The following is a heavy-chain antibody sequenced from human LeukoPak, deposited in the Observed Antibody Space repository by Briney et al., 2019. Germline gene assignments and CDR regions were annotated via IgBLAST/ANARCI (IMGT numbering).Heavy chain of an antibody. V-gene: IGHV4-4*02. Sequence: SGTLSLTCGVSGGSISNTNWWTWVRQPPGKGLEWIGEVDLLGRTNYNPSLKSRVAISVDKSENHISLWLTSVTATDTAVYYCAREGGPYRPLDYSGQGTLVTVSS. CDR3: AREGGPYRPLDY. CDR1: GGSISNTNW. J-gene: IGHJ4*02. CDR2: VDLLGRT.